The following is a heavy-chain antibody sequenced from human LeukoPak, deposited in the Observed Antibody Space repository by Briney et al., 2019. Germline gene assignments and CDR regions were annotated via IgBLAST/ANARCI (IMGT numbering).Heavy chain of an antibody. J-gene: IGHJ3*02. Sequence: GGSLRLSCAASGFTFSGSAMHWVRQASGKGLEWVGRIRSKANSYATAYAASVKGRFTISRDDSKNTAYLQMNSLKTEDTAVYYCTRLHCGGDCYFKGSDAFDIWGQGTMVTVSS. CDR2: IRSKANSYAT. CDR3: TRLHCGGDCYFKGSDAFDI. D-gene: IGHD2-21*02. CDR1: GFTFSGSA. V-gene: IGHV3-73*01.